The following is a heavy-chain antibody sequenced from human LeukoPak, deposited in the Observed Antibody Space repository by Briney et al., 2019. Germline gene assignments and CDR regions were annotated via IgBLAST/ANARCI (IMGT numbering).Heavy chain of an antibody. V-gene: IGHV3-23*01. D-gene: IGHD4-17*01. CDR1: GFTFSSSA. J-gene: IGHJ4*02. Sequence: GGSLRLSCAASGFTFSSSALSWVRQAPGKGLEWVSAISGSGSSTYYGDSVKGRFIISRDNSKNTLYLQMNSLRAEDTAVYYCAKGPTTVTTTYFDYWGQGTLVTVSS. CDR3: AKGPTTVTTTYFDY. CDR2: ISGSGSST.